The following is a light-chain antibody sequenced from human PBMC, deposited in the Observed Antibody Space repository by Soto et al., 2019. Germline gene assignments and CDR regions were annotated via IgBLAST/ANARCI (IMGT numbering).Light chain of an antibody. V-gene: IGLV1-51*01. CDR3: GAWDTSLSAVL. CDR1: TSNIEKNF. J-gene: IGLJ2*01. CDR2: DTY. Sequence: QSVLTQPPSVSAAPGQPVTISCSGGTSNIEKNFVSWYQHLPGTAPKLLIFDTYNRPSEIPDRFSGSKSATSATLVITGLQAGDEAVYYCGAWDTSLSAVLFGGGTKLTVL.